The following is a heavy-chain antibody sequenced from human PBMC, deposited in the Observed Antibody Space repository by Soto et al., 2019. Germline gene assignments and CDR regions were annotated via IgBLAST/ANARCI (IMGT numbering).Heavy chain of an antibody. CDR1: GGTFSSYA. V-gene: IGHV1-69*13. CDR2: IIPSFGTA. CDR3: ARLYSSSWELEEPREHDY. J-gene: IGHJ4*02. Sequence: SSVKVSSKDSGGTFSSYAISWVRQALGQGLEWMGGIIPSFGTANYAQKFQGRGTITADESTSTAYMELSSLRAEDTAVYYCARLYSSSWELEEPREHDYWGQGTLVTVSS. D-gene: IGHD6-13*01.